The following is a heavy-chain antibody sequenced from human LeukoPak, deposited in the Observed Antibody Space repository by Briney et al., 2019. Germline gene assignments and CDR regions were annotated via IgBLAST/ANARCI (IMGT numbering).Heavy chain of an antibody. CDR2: ISYDGSNK. V-gene: IGHV3-30*18. CDR3: AKGLSIAAAGHDY. J-gene: IGHJ4*02. D-gene: IGHD6-13*01. Sequence: PGRSLRLSCAASGFTFSSYGMHWVRQAPGKGLEWVAVISYDGSNKYYADSVKGRFTISRDNSKNTLYLQMNSLRAEDTAVYYCAKGLSIAAAGHDYWGQGTLVTVSS. CDR1: GFTFSSYG.